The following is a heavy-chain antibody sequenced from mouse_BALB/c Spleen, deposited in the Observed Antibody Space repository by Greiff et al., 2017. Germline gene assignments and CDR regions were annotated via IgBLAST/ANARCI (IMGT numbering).Heavy chain of an antibody. V-gene: IGHV14-3*02. CDR3: TRSEIYYDYDGYAMDY. CDR1: GFNIKDTY. D-gene: IGHD2-4*01. CDR2: IDPANGNT. Sequence: EVQLQQSGAELVKPGASVKLSCTASGFNIKDTYMHWVKQRPEQGLEWIGRIDPANGNTKYDPKFQGKATITADTSSNTAYLQLSSLTSEDTAVYYCTRSEIYYDYDGYAMDYWGQGTSVTVSS. J-gene: IGHJ4*01.